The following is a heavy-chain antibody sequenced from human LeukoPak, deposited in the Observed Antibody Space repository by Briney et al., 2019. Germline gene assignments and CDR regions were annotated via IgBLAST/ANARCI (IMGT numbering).Heavy chain of an antibody. J-gene: IGHJ4*02. CDR1: GYTLTELS. CDR3: ARGGTLFDY. V-gene: IGHV1-24*01. CDR2: FDPEDGET. Sequence: ASVKVSCKVSGYTLTELSMHWVRQAPGKGLEWMGGFDPEDGETIYAQKFQGRVTMTRDTSTSTVYMELSSLRSEDTAVYYCARGGTLFDYWGQGTLVTVSS.